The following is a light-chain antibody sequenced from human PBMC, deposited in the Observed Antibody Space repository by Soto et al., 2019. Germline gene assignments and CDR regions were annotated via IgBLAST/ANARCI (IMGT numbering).Light chain of an antibody. CDR2: DVT. CDR3: SSYTSSSTLYV. J-gene: IGLJ1*01. Sequence: QSALTQPASVSGSPGQSITISCTGTSSDVGDNNYVSWYQQHPGKAPKVMIYDVTHRPSGISNRFSGSKSGNTASLTNSGLQAEDEADYYCSSYTSSSTLYVFGTGTKLTFL. V-gene: IGLV2-14*01. CDR1: SSDVGDNNY.